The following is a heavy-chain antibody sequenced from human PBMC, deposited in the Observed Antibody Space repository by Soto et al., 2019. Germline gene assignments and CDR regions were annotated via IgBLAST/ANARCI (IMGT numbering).Heavy chain of an antibody. D-gene: IGHD3-10*01. Sequence: PSETLSLTCTVSGGSISSYYWSWIRQPPGKGLEWIGYIYYSGSTNYNPSLKSRVTISVDTSKNQFSLKLSSVTAADTAVYYCARASNYYGSGSYYNNWFDPWGQGTLVTV. CDR1: GGSISSYY. CDR2: IYYSGST. CDR3: ARASNYYGSGSYYNNWFDP. J-gene: IGHJ5*02. V-gene: IGHV4-59*01.